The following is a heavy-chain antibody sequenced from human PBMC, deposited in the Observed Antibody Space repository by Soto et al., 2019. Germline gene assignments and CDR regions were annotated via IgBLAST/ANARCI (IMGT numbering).Heavy chain of an antibody. CDR1: AGSITTSSYH. Sequence: PPETLSPTCNVSAGSITTSSYHWGWIRQPPGKGMEWIAHIYDSGNTDNNPSRKSRVTISVDTSKNQFSLKLTSVTAADTAIYYCARSYWSSTFCYNWFDPWGQGTLVTVSS. CDR2: IYDSGNT. J-gene: IGHJ5*02. D-gene: IGHD2-2*01. CDR3: ARSYWSSTFCYNWFDP. V-gene: IGHV4-39*01.